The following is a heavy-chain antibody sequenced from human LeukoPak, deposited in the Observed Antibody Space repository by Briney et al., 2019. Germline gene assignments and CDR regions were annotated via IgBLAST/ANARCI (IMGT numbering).Heavy chain of an antibody. V-gene: IGHV3-21*01. J-gene: IGHJ4*02. CDR2: ISPSSSYI. Sequence: PGGCLRLSCAASGFTFSSYTMNWVRQAPGKGLEWVSTISPSSSYIYYADSVKGRFTISRDNAKNSLYLQMNSLRPEDTAVYYCARDPVVPDDGYYFDYWGQGTLVTVSS. D-gene: IGHD2-2*01. CDR3: ARDPVVPDDGYYFDY. CDR1: GFTFSSYT.